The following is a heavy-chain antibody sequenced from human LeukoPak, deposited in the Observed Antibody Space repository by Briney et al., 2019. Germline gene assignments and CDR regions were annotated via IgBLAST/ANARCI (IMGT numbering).Heavy chain of an antibody. V-gene: IGHV4-4*07. D-gene: IGHD3-22*01. Sequence: SETLSLTCTVSGGSISGYYWTWIRQPAGKGLEWIGRIYSSGSTNFNPSLKSRVTMSVDTSKNQFSLNVTSETAADTAVYYCARDSSGSRPFDYWGQGTLVTVSS. CDR2: IYSSGST. CDR3: ARDSSGSRPFDY. J-gene: IGHJ4*02. CDR1: GGSISGYY.